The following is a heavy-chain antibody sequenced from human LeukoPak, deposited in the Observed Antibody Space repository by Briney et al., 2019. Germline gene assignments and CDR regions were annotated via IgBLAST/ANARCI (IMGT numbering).Heavy chain of an antibody. D-gene: IGHD1-1*01. Sequence: ASVKVSCKASGYTFTSYYMHWVRQAPGQGLEWMGIINPSGGSTTYAQKFQGRVTITADESTSTAYMEPSSLRSEDTAVYYCAREHNWNDRYLDYWGQGTLVTVSS. V-gene: IGHV1-46*01. J-gene: IGHJ4*02. CDR1: GYTFTSYY. CDR2: INPSGGST. CDR3: AREHNWNDRYLDY.